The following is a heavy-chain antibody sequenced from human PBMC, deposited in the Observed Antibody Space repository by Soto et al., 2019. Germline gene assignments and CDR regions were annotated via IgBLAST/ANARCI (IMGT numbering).Heavy chain of an antibody. CDR1: GFTFSSSA. V-gene: IGHV3-23*01. CDR2: VSANGQGI. CDR3: AKDRHYPRDYFHY. D-gene: IGHD3-10*01. Sequence: PGGSLTLSCAASGFTFSSSAISWVRQAPGKGLEWVSAVSANGQGIYYADSVRGRFTISRDNSKNTVFLHMDSLSAEDTAVYYCAKDRHYPRDYFHYWGQGTLVTVSS. J-gene: IGHJ4*02.